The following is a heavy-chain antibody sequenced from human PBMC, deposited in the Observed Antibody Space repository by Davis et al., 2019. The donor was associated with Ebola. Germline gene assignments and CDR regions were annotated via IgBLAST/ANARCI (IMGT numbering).Heavy chain of an antibody. D-gene: IGHD2-15*01. CDR3: ARDSDIVVVVENYGMDV. CDR1: GFTFSSYS. J-gene: IGHJ6*02. CDR2: ISSSGSTI. Sequence: GGSLRLSCAASGFTFSSYSMNWVRQAPGKGLEWVSYISSSGSTIYYADSVKGRFTISRDNAKNSLYLQMNSLRAEDTAVYYCARDSDIVVVVENYGMDVWGQGTTVTVSS. V-gene: IGHV3-48*04.